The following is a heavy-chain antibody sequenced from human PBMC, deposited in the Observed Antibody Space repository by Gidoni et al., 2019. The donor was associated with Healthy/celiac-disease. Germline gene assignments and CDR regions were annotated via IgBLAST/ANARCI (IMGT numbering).Heavy chain of an antibody. CDR2: IFSNDEK. J-gene: IGHJ4*02. CDR1: GFSLSNARMG. CDR3: ARGLVSGSYYPPSFDY. Sequence: QVTLKESGPVLVKPTETLTLTCNVSGFSLSNARMGVSWIRQPPGKALEWLAHIFSNDEKSYSTSLKSRLTISKDTSKSQVVLTMTNMDPVDTATYYCARGLVSGSYYPPSFDYWGQGTLVTVSS. D-gene: IGHD1-26*01. V-gene: IGHV2-26*01.